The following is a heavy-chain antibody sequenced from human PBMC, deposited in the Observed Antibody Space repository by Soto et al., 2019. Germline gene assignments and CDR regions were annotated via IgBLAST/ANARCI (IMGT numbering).Heavy chain of an antibody. J-gene: IGHJ3*02. Sequence: GGSLRLSCAASGFTFSSYAITLVRQATGQGLEWDSAITASADTTYHADSVKGRFTISRDNSKSTMYLQMNSLRAEDTAVYYCAKVRPLRDCTRTSCLGAFDIWGQGTMVTVSS. CDR3: AKVRPLRDCTRTSCLGAFDI. V-gene: IGHV3-23*01. CDR1: GFTFSSYA. CDR2: ITASADTT. D-gene: IGHD2-2*01.